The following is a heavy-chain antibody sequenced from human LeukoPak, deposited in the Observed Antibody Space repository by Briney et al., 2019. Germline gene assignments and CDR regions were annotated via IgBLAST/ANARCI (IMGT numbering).Heavy chain of an antibody. CDR2: IRYDGSNK. J-gene: IGHJ4*02. D-gene: IGHD5-12*01. CDR3: ARGPSGYHNT. Sequence: PGGSLRLSCVASGSTFSYNGMHWVRQAPGKGLEWVAFIRYDGSNKYYADSVKDRFTISRDNSKNTLYLQMNSLRAEDTAVYYCARGPSGYHNTGGQGTLVTVSS. V-gene: IGHV3-30*02. CDR1: GSTFSYNG.